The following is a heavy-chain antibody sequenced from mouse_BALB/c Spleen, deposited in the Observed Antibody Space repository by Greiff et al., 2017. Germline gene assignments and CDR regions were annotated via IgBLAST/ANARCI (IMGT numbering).Heavy chain of an antibody. CDR3: ARDYYGSSLYFDY. CDR1: GFTFSDYG. Sequence: EVNLVESGGGLVQPGGSRKLSCAASGFTFSDYGMAWVRQAPGKGPEWVAFISNLAYSIYYADTVTGRFTISRENAKNTLYLEMSSLRSEDTAMYYCARDYYGSSLYFDYWGQGTTLTVSS. V-gene: IGHV5-15*02. J-gene: IGHJ2*01. D-gene: IGHD1-1*01. CDR2: ISNLAYSI.